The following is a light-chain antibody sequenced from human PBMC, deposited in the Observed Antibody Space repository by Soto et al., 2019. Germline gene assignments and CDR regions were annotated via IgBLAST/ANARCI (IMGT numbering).Light chain of an antibody. Sequence: EIVLTQSPATLSLSPGERATLSCRASQSISSSLVWYQQKRGQAPRLLIYDASKRATGIPASFSGSGSGTDFTLTISSQEPEDFAVYYCQQRSNWPLTFGGGTKVEIK. J-gene: IGKJ4*01. CDR2: DAS. CDR1: QSISSS. V-gene: IGKV3-11*01. CDR3: QQRSNWPLT.